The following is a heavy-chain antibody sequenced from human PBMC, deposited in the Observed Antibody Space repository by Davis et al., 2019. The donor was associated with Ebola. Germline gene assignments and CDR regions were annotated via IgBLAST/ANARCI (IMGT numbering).Heavy chain of an antibody. V-gene: IGHV6-1*01. CDR2: TYYSSKWYN. Sequence: SQTLSLTCAISGDSVSSNSAAWNWIRQSPSRGLEWLGRTYYSSKWYNDYAVSVNSRITINPDTSKNQFSLQLNSVTPEDTAVYYCARQSVTWYYYGMDVWGQGTTVTVSS. J-gene: IGHJ6*02. CDR1: GDSVSSNSAA. CDR3: ARQSVTWYYYGMDV. D-gene: IGHD1-14*01.